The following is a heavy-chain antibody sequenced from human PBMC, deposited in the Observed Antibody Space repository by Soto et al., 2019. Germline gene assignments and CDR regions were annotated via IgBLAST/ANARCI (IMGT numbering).Heavy chain of an antibody. V-gene: IGHV3-48*02. Sequence: LVESGGDLVYPGGSLRLSCVASGFRFSDHSMNWVRQAPGKGLQWISYISRNSDTTYYADSVKGRFTVSRDNAKNALFLQMNSLREDDTATYYCARLPKGSWVTAWGQGARVTVSS. J-gene: IGHJ4*02. CDR2: ISRNSDTT. CDR1: GFRFSDHS. D-gene: IGHD2-21*02. CDR3: ARLPKGSWVTA.